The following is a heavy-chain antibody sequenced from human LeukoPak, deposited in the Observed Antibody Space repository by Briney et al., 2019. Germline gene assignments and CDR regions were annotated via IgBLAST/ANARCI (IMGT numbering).Heavy chain of an antibody. CDR1: GFTFSSYS. CDR3: ARVASRGYYYYYGMDV. CDR2: ISSSSSYI. Sequence: GGSLRLSCAASGFTFSSYSMNWVRQAPGKGLEWVSSISSSSSYIYYADSVKGRFTISRDNAKNSLYLQMNSLRAEDTAVYYCARVASRGYYYYYGMDVWGQGTTVTVSS. D-gene: IGHD3-10*01. J-gene: IGHJ6*02. V-gene: IGHV3-21*01.